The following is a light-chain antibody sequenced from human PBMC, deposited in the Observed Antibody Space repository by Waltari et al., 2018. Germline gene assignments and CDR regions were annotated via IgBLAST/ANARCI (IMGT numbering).Light chain of an antibody. Sequence: DIVMTQSPDSLAVSLGERATINCKSSQSVLYSSNNKNSLSWYQQKPVQPPKLLIYGASTRESGVPDRFSGSGSGTDFTLTISSLRAEDVAVYYCHQYYNTPFTFGPGTKVDIK. CDR3: HQYYNTPFT. CDR2: GAS. CDR1: QSVLYSSNNKNS. J-gene: IGKJ3*01. V-gene: IGKV4-1*01.